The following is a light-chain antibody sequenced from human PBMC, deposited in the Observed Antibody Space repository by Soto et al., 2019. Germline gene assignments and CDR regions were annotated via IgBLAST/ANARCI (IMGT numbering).Light chain of an antibody. CDR2: ENN. CDR3: ATWDDSLSGPV. Sequence: QSVLRQPPSASGTPGKSVTISCSGSTSNIGSSSVYWYQQLPGTAPKVFIYENNRRPSGVPDRFSGSKSGTSASLAISGLRSEDESDYYCATWDDSLSGPVFGGGTKLTGL. J-gene: IGLJ2*01. V-gene: IGLV1-47*01. CDR1: TSNIGSSS.